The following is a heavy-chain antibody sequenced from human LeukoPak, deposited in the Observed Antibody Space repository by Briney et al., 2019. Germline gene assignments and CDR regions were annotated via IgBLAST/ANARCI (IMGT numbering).Heavy chain of an antibody. CDR2: MNPNSGNT. D-gene: IGHD2-8*01. CDR1: GYTFTSYD. V-gene: IGHV1-8*03. CDR3: ARKAYYGTNGVCHRRYYYYMDV. Sequence: GASVKVSCKASGYTFTSYDINWVRQATGQGLEWMGWMNPNSGNTGYAQKFQGRVTITRNTSISTAYMELSSLRSEDTAVYYCARKAYYGTNGVCHRRYYYYMDVWGKGTTVTVSS. J-gene: IGHJ6*03.